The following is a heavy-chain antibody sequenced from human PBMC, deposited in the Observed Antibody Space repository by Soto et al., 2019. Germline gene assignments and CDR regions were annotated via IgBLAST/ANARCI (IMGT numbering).Heavy chain of an antibody. J-gene: IGHJ4*02. CDR3: ARDAYYYDSSGYYPN. D-gene: IGHD3-22*01. V-gene: IGHV1-46*03. CDR1: GGSFSSYI. CDR2: IIPVLGGST. Sequence: ASVKVSCKASGGSFSSYIVSWVRQAPGQGLEWMGRIIPVLGGSTSYAQKFQGRVTMTRDTSTSTVYMELSSLRSEDTAVYYCARDAYYYDSSGYYPNWGQGTLVTVSS.